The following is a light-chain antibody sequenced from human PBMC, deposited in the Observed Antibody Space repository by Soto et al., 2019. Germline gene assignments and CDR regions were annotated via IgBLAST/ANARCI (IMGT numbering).Light chain of an antibody. V-gene: IGLV1-36*01. J-gene: IGLJ3*02. Sequence: QPVLTQPPSVSEAPRQRVTISCSGSSSHIGNTAVNWYQQLPGKAPKLLIYYDDLLPSGVSDRFSGSKSGTSASLAISGLQSEDEADYYCAAWDDSLNGWVFGGGTKLTVL. CDR3: AAWDDSLNGWV. CDR1: SSHIGNTA. CDR2: YDD.